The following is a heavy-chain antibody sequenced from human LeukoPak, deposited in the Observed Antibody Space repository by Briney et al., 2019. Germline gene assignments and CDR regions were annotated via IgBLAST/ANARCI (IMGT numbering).Heavy chain of an antibody. D-gene: IGHD3-22*01. V-gene: IGHV7-4-1*01. CDR1: GYTFTRNT. CDR2: VNTNTGNP. Sequence: ASVKVSCKASGYTFTRNTINWVRQAPGQGLEWMGWVNTNTGNPTYAQGFTGRFVFSSDTSVSTAYLQIGSLKAEDTAVYYCVTDFDSSGYFGYWGQGTLVTVSS. J-gene: IGHJ4*02. CDR3: VTDFDSSGYFGY.